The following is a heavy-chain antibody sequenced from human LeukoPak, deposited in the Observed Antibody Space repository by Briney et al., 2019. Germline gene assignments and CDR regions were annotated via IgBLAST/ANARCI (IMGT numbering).Heavy chain of an antibody. CDR3: ARAPPYYSSGWYYYYYGMDV. J-gene: IGHJ6*02. CDR2: ISAYNGNT. V-gene: IGHV1-18*01. Sequence: GASVKVSCKASGYTFTSYGISWVRQAPGQGLEWMGWISAYNGNTNYAQKLQGRVTMTTDTSTSTAYMELRSLRSDDTAVYYCARAPPYYSSGWYYYYYGMDVWGQGTTVTVSS. CDR1: GYTFTSYG. D-gene: IGHD6-19*01.